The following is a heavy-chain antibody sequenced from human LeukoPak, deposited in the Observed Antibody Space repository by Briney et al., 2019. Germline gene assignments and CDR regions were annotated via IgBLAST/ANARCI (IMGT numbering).Heavy chain of an antibody. CDR3: ARVEQLHVHYYMDV. CDR2: VNWNGGST. CDR1: GFTFDDYG. Sequence: PGGSLRLSCAASGFTFDDYGMSWVRQAPGKGLEWVSGVNWNGGSTGYADSVKGRFTISRDNAKNSLYLQMNSLRAEDTALYYCARVEQLHVHYYMDVWGKGTTVTVSS. V-gene: IGHV3-20*04. J-gene: IGHJ6*03. D-gene: IGHD6-6*01.